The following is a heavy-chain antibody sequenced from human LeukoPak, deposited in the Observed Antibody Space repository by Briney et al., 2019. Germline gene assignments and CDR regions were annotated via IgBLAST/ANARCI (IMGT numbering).Heavy chain of an antibody. CDR3: ARDGPPDYVEYAFDI. CDR2: ISSSSSYI. D-gene: IGHD3-10*02. J-gene: IGHJ3*02. CDR1: GFTFSSYS. Sequence: PGGSLRLSCAASGFTFSSYSMNWVRQAPGKGLEWVSSISSSSSYIYYADSVKGRFTISRDNAKNSLYLQMNSLRAEDTAVYYCARDGPPDYVEYAFDIWGQGTMVTVSS. V-gene: IGHV3-21*01.